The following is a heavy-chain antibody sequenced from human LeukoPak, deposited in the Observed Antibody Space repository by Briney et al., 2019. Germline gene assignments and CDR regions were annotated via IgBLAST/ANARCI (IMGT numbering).Heavy chain of an antibody. CDR1: GGSISSYY. CDR2: VYYSGST. D-gene: IGHD6-19*01. CDR3: ARIAVAEGFDP. V-gene: IGHV4-59*01. Sequence: SETLSLTCTASGGSISSYYWSWIRQPPGKGLEWIGYVYYSGSTNYNPSLKSRVTISVDTSKNQFSLKLSSVTAADPAVYYCARIAVAEGFDPWGQGTLVTVSS. J-gene: IGHJ5*02.